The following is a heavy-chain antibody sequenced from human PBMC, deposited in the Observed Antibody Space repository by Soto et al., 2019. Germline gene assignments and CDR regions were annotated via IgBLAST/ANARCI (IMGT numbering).Heavy chain of an antibody. D-gene: IGHD1-26*01. CDR3: AKDHRSGAYFDY. V-gene: IGHV3-30*18. J-gene: IGHJ4*02. Sequence: QVQLVESGGGVVQPGRSLRLSCAASGFTFSSYGMHWVRQAPGKGLEWVAVISYDGSNKYYADSVKGRFTISGDNSKNTLYLQMNSLRAEDTAVYYCAKDHRSGAYFDYWGQGTLVTVSS. CDR1: GFTFSSYG. CDR2: ISYDGSNK.